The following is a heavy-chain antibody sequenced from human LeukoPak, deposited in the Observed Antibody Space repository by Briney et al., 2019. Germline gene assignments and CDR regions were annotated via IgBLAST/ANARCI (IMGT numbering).Heavy chain of an antibody. V-gene: IGHV4-61*02. CDR3: TRDRGDYYFDY. Sequence: PSETLSLTCTVSGGSISSGSYYWSWIRQPAGKGLEWIGRIYTSGSTSYNPSLKSRVTISVDTSKNQFSLKLSSVTAADTAVYYCTRDRGDYYFDYWGQGTLVTVSS. CDR2: IYTSGST. J-gene: IGHJ4*02. D-gene: IGHD2-21*02. CDR1: GGSISSGSYY.